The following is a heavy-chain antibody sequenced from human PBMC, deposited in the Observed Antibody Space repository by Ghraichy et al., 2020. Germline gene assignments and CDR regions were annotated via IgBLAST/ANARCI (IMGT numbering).Heavy chain of an antibody. D-gene: IGHD5-18*01. CDR3: ARDEGVDTAYDY. V-gene: IGHV1-69*13. CDR2: TIPIVGTA. CDR1: GGIFSSYA. J-gene: IGHJ4*02. Sequence: SVKVSCKASGGIFSSYAISWVRQAPGQGLEWMGGTIPIVGTADYAQKFQGRVTIIADESTSTAYVELSSLRPEDTAVYYCARDEGVDTAYDYWGQGTLVTVSS.